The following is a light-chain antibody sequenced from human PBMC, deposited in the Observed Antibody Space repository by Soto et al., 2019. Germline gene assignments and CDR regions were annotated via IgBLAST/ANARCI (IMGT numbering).Light chain of an antibody. CDR1: QSISTY. CDR2: ATS. CDR3: QQSYITPPLT. V-gene: IGKV1-39*01. Sequence: DSKMSLSPSSLSANVGDRVTITCRASQSISTYLNWYQQKPGKAPKLLIYATSSLQSGVPSRFSASGSGTAFTLTISSLQPEDFATYYCQQSYITPPLTFGGGAMVDI. J-gene: IGKJ4*01.